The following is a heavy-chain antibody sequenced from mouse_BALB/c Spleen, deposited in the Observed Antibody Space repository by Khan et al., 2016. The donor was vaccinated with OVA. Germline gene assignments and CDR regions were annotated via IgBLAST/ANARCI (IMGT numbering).Heavy chain of an antibody. Sequence: QIQLVQSGPELKKPGETVRISCKASGYTFTTAGMQWVQKMPGKGLKWIGWINTHSGVPKYAEDFKGRFVFSLETSASTAYLQITNLKNEDTATYFCARGGAAFYRNDGGAMDSWGQGTSGTGSS. V-gene: IGHV9-4*02. CDR1: GYTFTTAG. CDR2: INTHSGVP. CDR3: ARGGAAFYRNDGGAMDS. J-gene: IGHJ4*01. D-gene: IGHD2-14*01.